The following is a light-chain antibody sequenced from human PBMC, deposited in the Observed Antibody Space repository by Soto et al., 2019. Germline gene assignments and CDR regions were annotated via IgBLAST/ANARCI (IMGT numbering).Light chain of an antibody. CDR3: QQYNSYSGT. V-gene: IGKV1-5*01. J-gene: IGKJ1*01. CDR2: DAS. Sequence: DIQMTQSPSTLSASVGDRVTITCRASQSISSWLAWYQQKPGKAPKLLIYDASSLESGVPSRFSVSGSGTECTLTFSCLQPDDFATYYCQQYNSYSGTFGQETTVAIK. CDR1: QSISSW.